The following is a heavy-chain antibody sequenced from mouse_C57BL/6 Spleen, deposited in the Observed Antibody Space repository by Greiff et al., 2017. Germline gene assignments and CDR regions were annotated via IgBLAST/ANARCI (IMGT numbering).Heavy chain of an antibody. CDR1: GYTFTRYW. D-gene: IGHD1-1*01. V-gene: IGHV1-69*01. Sequence: QVQLKQPGAELVMPGASVKLSCKASGYTFTRYWMHWVKQRPGQGLEWIGEIDPSDSSTNYNQKFKGKSPLTVDNSSSTAYMQLSSLTSEDSAVYYCARGDYGSSYEGYWGQGTTLTVSS. CDR2: IDPSDSST. CDR3: ARGDYGSSYEGY. J-gene: IGHJ2*01.